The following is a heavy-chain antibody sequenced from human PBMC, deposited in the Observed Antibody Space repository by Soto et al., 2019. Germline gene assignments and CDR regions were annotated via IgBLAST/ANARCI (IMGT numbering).Heavy chain of an antibody. CDR3: ARVVGQQLVRGYYYYYGMDV. J-gene: IGHJ6*02. CDR1: GGSISSYY. D-gene: IGHD6-13*01. V-gene: IGHV4-59*01. Sequence: SETLSLTCTVSGGSISSYYWSWVRQPPGKGLEWIGYIYYSGSTNYNPSLKSRVTISVDTSKNQFSLKLSSVTAADTAVYYCARVVGQQLVRGYYYYYGMDVWGQGTTVTVSS. CDR2: IYYSGST.